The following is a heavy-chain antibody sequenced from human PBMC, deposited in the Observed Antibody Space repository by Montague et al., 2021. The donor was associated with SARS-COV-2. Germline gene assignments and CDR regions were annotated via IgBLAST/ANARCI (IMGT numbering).Heavy chain of an antibody. V-gene: IGHV4-59*09. Sequence: YRRNTNYNPSLNSRVTISLDTPKNQFSLKLNSVTAADTAVYYCARGSYGPDSCDICGKGTM. CDR3: ARGSYGPDSCDI. D-gene: IGHD5-18*01. J-gene: IGHJ3*02. CDR2: YRRNT.